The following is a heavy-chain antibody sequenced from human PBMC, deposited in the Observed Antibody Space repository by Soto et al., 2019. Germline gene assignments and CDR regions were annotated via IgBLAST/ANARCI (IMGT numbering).Heavy chain of an antibody. CDR1: GFTFSSYG. CDR2: ISYDGSNK. V-gene: IGHV3-30*03. Sequence: ESGGGVVQPGRSLRLSCAASGFTFSSYGMHWVRQAPGKGLEWVAVISYDGSNKYYADSVKGRFTISRDNSKNTLYLQMNSRRAEDTAVYYCASHDYYYGMDVWGQGTTVTVSS. J-gene: IGHJ6*02. CDR3: ASHDYYYGMDV.